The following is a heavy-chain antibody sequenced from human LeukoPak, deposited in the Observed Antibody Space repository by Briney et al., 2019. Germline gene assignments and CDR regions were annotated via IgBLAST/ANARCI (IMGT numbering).Heavy chain of an antibody. D-gene: IGHD3-10*01. Sequence: SGTLSLTCAVSGGSISSSNWWSWVRQPPGKGLKWIGEIYHSGSTNYNPSLKSRVTISVDKSKNQFSLKLSSVTAADTAVYYCASQVLYGSGSSAFDYWGQGTLVTVSS. V-gene: IGHV4-4*02. CDR2: IYHSGST. J-gene: IGHJ4*02. CDR3: ASQVLYGSGSSAFDY. CDR1: GGSISSSNW.